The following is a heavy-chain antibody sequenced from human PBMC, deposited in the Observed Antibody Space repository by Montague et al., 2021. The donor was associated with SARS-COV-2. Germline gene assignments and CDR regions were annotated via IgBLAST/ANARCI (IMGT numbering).Heavy chain of an antibody. CDR3: ARDGSGFWSGFHYYYYMDV. D-gene: IGHD3-3*01. CDR1: GFTFSSYA. Sequence: SLRLSRAASGFTFSSYAMHWVRQAPGKGLEYVSAISSNGSSTYYANSVKGRFTISRDNSKNTLYLQMGSLRAEDMAVYYCARDGSGFWSGFHYYYYMDVWGKGTTVTVSS. CDR2: ISSNGSST. V-gene: IGHV3-64*01. J-gene: IGHJ6*03.